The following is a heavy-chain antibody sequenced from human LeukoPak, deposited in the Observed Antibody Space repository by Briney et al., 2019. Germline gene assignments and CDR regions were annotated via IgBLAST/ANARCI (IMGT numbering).Heavy chain of an antibody. CDR2: ISDDGRNK. CDR1: GFIFISYG. Sequence: GGSLRLSCAASGFIFISYGMHWVRQAPGKGLKWVGVISDDGRNKNYADSVKGRFTISRDNSKDTLYLQMNSLRDEDTAVYYCAKRPSDYGDYVTYFDYWGQGTLITVSS. V-gene: IGHV3-30*18. D-gene: IGHD4-17*01. CDR3: AKRPSDYGDYVTYFDY. J-gene: IGHJ4*02.